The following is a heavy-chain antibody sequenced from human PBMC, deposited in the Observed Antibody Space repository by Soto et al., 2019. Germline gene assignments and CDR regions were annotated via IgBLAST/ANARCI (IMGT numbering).Heavy chain of an antibody. CDR3: ARKIVATSRGDWFDP. Sequence: PGWSLRLSCASSVFTFISYSMNWVRQAPGKGLEWVSSISSSSSYIDYADSVKGRFTISRDNAKNSLYLQMNSLRAEDTAVYYCARKIVATSRGDWFDPWGQGTLVTV. CDR1: VFTFISYS. D-gene: IGHD5-12*01. J-gene: IGHJ5*02. CDR2: ISSSSSYI. V-gene: IGHV3-21*01.